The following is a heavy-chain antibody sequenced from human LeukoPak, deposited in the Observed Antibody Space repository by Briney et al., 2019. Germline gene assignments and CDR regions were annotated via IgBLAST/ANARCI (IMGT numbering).Heavy chain of an antibody. Sequence: GGSLRLSCAASGFTFSSYDISWVRQATGKGLEWVSAISGSGGSTYYADSVKGRFTISRDNSKNTLYLQMNSLRAEDTAVYYCAKSLIQLPYYFDYWGQGTLVTVSS. J-gene: IGHJ4*02. CDR3: AKSLIQLPYYFDY. D-gene: IGHD5-18*01. CDR2: ISGSGGST. CDR1: GFTFSSYD. V-gene: IGHV3-23*01.